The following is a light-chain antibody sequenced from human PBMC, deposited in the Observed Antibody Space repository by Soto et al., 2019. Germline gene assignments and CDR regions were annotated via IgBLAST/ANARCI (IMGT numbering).Light chain of an antibody. CDR3: QKSYSTPWK. CDR1: QSISSY. V-gene: IGKV1-39*01. CDR2: AAS. J-gene: IGKJ1*01. Sequence: DIQITQSPSSLSASVVDRVTITCLASQSISSYLNWYQQKPGKAPKLLIYAASSLQSGVPSRFSGSGSGTAFTLTISSLQPEDFATYYCQKSYSTPWKFGQGTKVDIK.